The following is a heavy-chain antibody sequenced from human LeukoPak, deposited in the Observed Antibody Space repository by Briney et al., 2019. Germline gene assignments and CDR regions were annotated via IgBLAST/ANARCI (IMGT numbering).Heavy chain of an antibody. V-gene: IGHV4-39*07. CDR3: ARDYYMLRGLHWFDP. CDR1: GGSISNNNYY. Sequence: SETLSLTCTVSGGSISNNNYYWGGIPHPPGRGLGGIGSIYYTGNSFYNPSLKSRLTISIDTSKNQFSLKLSSVTAADTAVYYCARDYYMLRGLHWFDPWGQGTLVSVSS. J-gene: IGHJ5*02. D-gene: IGHD3-10*01. CDR2: IYYTGNS.